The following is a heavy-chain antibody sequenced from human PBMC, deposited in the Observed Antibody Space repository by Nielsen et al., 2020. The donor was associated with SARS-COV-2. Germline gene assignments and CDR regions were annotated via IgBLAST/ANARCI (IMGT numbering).Heavy chain of an antibody. Sequence: SETLSLTCTVSGGSISDDYWSWIRQPPGRGLEWIGYIYYNGNTNYNPSLKSRVTISVDTSKKNFSLKLSSVTAADTAVYYCARFTGSTYSSGWYNYYYGMDVWGQGTTVTVSS. J-gene: IGHJ6*02. V-gene: IGHV4-59*01. CDR3: ARFTGSTYSSGWYNYYYGMDV. D-gene: IGHD6-19*01. CDR1: GGSISDDY. CDR2: IYYNGNT.